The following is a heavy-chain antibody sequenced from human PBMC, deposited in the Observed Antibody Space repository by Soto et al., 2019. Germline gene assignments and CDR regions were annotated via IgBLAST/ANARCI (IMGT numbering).Heavy chain of an antibody. V-gene: IGHV1-8*01. CDR2: MNPNSGNT. D-gene: IGHD1-20*01. Sequence: QVQLVQSGAEVKTPGASVKVSCKASGYTFASYDINWVRQAPGQGLEWMGWMNPNSGNTGYAQKFQGRLTMTRDTALSIAHMELSSLRNEDTAVYYCARSAGYNFNWLDSWGQGTLVTVSA. J-gene: IGHJ5*01. CDR1: GYTFASYD. CDR3: ARSAGYNFNWLDS.